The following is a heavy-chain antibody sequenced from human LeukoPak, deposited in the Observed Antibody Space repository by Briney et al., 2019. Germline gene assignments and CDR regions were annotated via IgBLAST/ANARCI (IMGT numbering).Heavy chain of an antibody. CDR3: AKVAGYSYGYFDY. CDR2: INSDGSST. J-gene: IGHJ4*02. V-gene: IGHV3-74*01. D-gene: IGHD5-18*01. CDR1: GLTFSSYG. Sequence: GGSLRLSCAASGLTFSSYGMHWVRQAPGKGLEWVSRINSDGSSTNYADAVKGRFAISRDNAKSSLYLQMNSLRAEDTALYYCAKVAGYSYGYFDYWGQGTLVTVSS.